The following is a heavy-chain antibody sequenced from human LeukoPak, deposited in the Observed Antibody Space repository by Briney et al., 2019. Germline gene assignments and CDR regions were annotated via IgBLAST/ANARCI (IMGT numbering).Heavy chain of an antibody. D-gene: IGHD2-15*01. CDR2: IYYSGST. CDR3: ARVFRGRLDY. V-gene: IGHV4-59*08. Sequence: SETLSLTCTVSGGSISSYYWSWIRQPQGKGLEWIGYIYYSGSTNYNPSLKSRVTISVDTSKNQFSLKLSSVTAADTAVYYCARVFRGRLDYWGQGTLVTVSS. J-gene: IGHJ4*02. CDR1: GGSISSYY.